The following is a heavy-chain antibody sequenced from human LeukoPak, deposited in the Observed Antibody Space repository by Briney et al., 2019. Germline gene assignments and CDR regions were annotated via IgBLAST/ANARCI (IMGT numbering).Heavy chain of an antibody. CDR2: LSGDSAYV. V-gene: IGHV3-23*01. J-gene: IGHJ4*02. Sequence: PGGSLRLSCAASGFTFNNNAMTWVRQAPGKGLEWVSALSGDSAYVYYADSVKGRFTTSRDNSRNTLYLQMNSLRAEDTAVYYCAKNYRPGKARYDHWGQGTLVTVSS. D-gene: IGHD1-14*01. CDR1: GFTFNNNA. CDR3: AKNYRPGKARYDH.